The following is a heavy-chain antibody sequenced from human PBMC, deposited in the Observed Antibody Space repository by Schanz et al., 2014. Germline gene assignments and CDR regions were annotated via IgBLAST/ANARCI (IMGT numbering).Heavy chain of an antibody. CDR3: AKQIHYDILTVTRN. Sequence: QVQLVESGGGVVQPGRSLRLSCAASGFTFSNYGMHWVRQAPGKGLEWVAVIWSDGSGKYYADSVKGRFTISRDSPKNTLYLQMNSLRAEDTAVYYCAKQIHYDILTVTRNWGQGTLVTVSS. CDR2: IWSDGSGK. V-gene: IGHV3-33*06. CDR1: GFTFSNYG. D-gene: IGHD3-9*01. J-gene: IGHJ4*02.